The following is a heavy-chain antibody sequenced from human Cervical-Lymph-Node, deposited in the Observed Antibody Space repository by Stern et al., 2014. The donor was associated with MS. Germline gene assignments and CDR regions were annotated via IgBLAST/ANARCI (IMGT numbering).Heavy chain of an antibody. V-gene: IGHV1-69*12. CDR2: IIPIFGTA. Sequence: QVQLVQSGSEAKKPGSSGKVSCKVSGGTFSTGKISLVRQAPGQGLEWMGAIIPIFGTADYAQRCQDRVTIIADESTSEVHMELSSLRSEDTGVYYCARLGSGYDSSYLDFWGQGTLVTVSS. J-gene: IGHJ4*02. CDR1: GGTFSTGK. CDR3: ARLGSGYDSSYLDF. D-gene: IGHD5-12*01.